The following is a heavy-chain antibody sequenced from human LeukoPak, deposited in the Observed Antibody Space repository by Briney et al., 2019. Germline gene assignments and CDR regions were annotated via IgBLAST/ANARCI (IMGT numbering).Heavy chain of an antibody. J-gene: IGHJ4*02. D-gene: IGHD6-19*01. V-gene: IGHV4-59*08. CDR2: ISYSGST. CDR1: GGSISSYY. Sequence: SETLSLTCTVSGGSISSYYWSWIRQPPGKGPEWIGYISYSGSTNYSPSLKSRVTISVDTSKKQFSLKLRSVTAADTAVYYCARHTSSGWYFIDYWGQGTLVTVSS. CDR3: ARHTSSGWYFIDY.